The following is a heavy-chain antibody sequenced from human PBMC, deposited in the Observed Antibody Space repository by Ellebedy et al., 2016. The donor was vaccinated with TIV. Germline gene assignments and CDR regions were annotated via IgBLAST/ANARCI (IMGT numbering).Heavy chain of an antibody. CDR1: GYTFTGYY. J-gene: IGHJ4*02. CDR3: ARGGGVAAAGNALDY. D-gene: IGHD6-13*01. Sequence: AASVKVSCKTSGYTFTGYYIHWVRQAPGQGLEWMGRINPNSGGTNYAQKFQGRVTMTRDTSISTAYMELSGLISDDTVAFYCARGGGVAAAGNALDYWGQGTLVTVSS. CDR2: INPNSGGT. V-gene: IGHV1-2*05.